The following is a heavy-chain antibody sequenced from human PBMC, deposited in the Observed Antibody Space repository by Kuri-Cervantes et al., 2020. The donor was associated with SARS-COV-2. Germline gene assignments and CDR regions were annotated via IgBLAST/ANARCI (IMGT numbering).Heavy chain of an antibody. J-gene: IGHJ4*02. CDR1: GGSISSGGYY. CDR2: IYYSGST. D-gene: IGHD1-7*01. V-gene: IGHV4-31*03. Sequence: LRLSCTVSGGSISSGGYYWSWIRQHPGKGLEWIGYIYYSGSTYYNPSLRSRVTISVDTSKNQFSLKLSSVTAADTAVYYCARHKLELRLCYFDHWGQGTLVTVSS. CDR3: ARHKLELRLCYFDH.